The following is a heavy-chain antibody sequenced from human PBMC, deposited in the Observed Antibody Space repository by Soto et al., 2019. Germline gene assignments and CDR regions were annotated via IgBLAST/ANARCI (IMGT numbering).Heavy chain of an antibody. CDR3: AREGLSYDYVWGSYRYLDY. D-gene: IGHD3-16*02. V-gene: IGHV4-31*03. CDR2: IYYSGST. CDR1: GGSISSGGYY. Sequence: SETLSLTCTVSGGSISSGGYYWSWIRQHPGKGLEWIGYIYYSGSTYYNPSLKSRVTISVDTSKNQFSLKLSSVTAADTAVYYCAREGLSYDYVWGSYRYLDYWGQGTLVTVSS. J-gene: IGHJ4*02.